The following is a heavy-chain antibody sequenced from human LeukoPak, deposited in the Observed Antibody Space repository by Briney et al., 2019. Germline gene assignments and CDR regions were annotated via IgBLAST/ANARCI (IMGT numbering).Heavy chain of an antibody. CDR3: ARDMMGSGWYPSGGYYYYGMDV. Sequence: GASVKVSCKASGYTFTTYAMHWVRQAPGQRLEWMGWINAGNGNTKYSQKFQGRVTITRDTSASTAYMELSSLRSEDAAVYYCARDMMGSGWYPSGGYYYYGMDVWGQGTTVTVSS. V-gene: IGHV1-3*01. CDR1: GYTFTTYA. D-gene: IGHD6-19*01. CDR2: INAGNGNT. J-gene: IGHJ6*02.